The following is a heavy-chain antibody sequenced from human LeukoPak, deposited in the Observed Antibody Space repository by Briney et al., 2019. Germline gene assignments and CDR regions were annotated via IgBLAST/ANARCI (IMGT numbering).Heavy chain of an antibody. CDR1: GITLSNYG. D-gene: IGHD2-2*01. J-gene: IGHJ4*02. CDR3: AKAGPIVVVPAAMADDY. Sequence: PGGSLRLSCAVSGITLSNYGMSWVRQAPGKGLEWVAGISDSGGRTNYADSVKGRFTISRDNSKNTLYLQMNSLRAEDTAVYYCAKAGPIVVVPAAMADDYWGQGTLVTVSS. V-gene: IGHV3-23*01. CDR2: ISDSGGRT.